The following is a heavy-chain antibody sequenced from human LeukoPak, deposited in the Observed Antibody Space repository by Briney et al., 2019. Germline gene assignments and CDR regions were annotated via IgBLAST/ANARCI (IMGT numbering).Heavy chain of an antibody. V-gene: IGHV1-58*01. J-gene: IGHJ4*02. CDR1: GFTFTSSA. CDR3: AAATQNIVGATTLAFDY. Sequence: SVEVSCKASGFTFTSSAVQWVRQARGQRLEWIGWIVVGSGNTNYAQKFQERVTITRDMSTSTAYMELSSLRSEDTAVYYCAAATQNIVGATTLAFDYWGQGTLVTVSS. D-gene: IGHD1-26*01. CDR2: IVVGSGNT.